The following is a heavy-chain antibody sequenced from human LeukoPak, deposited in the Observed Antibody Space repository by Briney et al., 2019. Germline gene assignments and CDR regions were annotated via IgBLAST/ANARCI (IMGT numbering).Heavy chain of an antibody. Sequence: GGSVRLSCVASGFTFTTYGMHWVRQAPGKGLEWVAVIWSGGINRFYADSVKGRFTFSRDNSKNTLSLEMDSLRVEDTAVYYCVKERGPFDAFDIWGHGTVVTVSS. J-gene: IGHJ3*02. CDR3: VKERGPFDAFDI. CDR2: IWSGGINR. CDR1: GFTFTTYG. V-gene: IGHV3-33*06.